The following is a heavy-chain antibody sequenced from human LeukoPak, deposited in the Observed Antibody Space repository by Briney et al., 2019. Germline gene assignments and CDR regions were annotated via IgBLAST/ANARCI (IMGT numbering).Heavy chain of an antibody. Sequence: GGSLRLSCAASGFTLSSYWMTWVRQSPGKGLEWVAIIKPDGSDKYYVDSVKGRFTVSRDNAKNSLYLQMSSLRVEDTAVYYCARGGHRQKEFWGQGTLVTVSS. D-gene: IGHD3-10*01. V-gene: IGHV3-7*01. J-gene: IGHJ4*02. CDR1: GFTLSSYW. CDR3: ARGGHRQKEF. CDR2: IKPDGSDK.